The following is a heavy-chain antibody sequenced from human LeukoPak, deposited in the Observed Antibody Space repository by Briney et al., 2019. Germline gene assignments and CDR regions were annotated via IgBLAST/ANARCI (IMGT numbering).Heavy chain of an antibody. CDR1: EFSVGSNY. V-gene: IGHV3-9*01. CDR2: ISWNSGSI. Sequence: GGSLRLSCAASEFSVGSNYMTWVRQAPGKGLEWVSGISWNSGSIGYADSVKGRFTISIDNAKNSLYLQMNSLRAEDTALYYCAKGGPEPYSSSWYGSGYWGQGTLVTVSS. J-gene: IGHJ4*02. D-gene: IGHD6-13*01. CDR3: AKGGPEPYSSSWYGSGY.